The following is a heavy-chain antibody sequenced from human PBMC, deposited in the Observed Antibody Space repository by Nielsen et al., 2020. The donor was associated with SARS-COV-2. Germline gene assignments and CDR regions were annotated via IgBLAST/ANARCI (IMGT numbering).Heavy chain of an antibody. CDR1: GDSVSSHDW. Sequence: SETLSLTCAVSGDSVSSHDWWTWVRQSPGKGLEWIGEVSHSGSTNYNPSLKSRVTLSMDKSKNQFSPRLTSVSAADTAVYFCARGDLVVVPSPLLGLGPIFYYFCLDVWGKGTTVIVSS. V-gene: IGHV4-4*02. CDR2: VSHSGST. J-gene: IGHJ6*03. CDR3: ARGDLVVVPSPLLGLGPIFYYFCLDV. D-gene: IGHD2-2*02.